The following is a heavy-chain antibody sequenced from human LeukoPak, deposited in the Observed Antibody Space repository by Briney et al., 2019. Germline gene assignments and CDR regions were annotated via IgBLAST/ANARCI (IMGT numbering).Heavy chain of an antibody. Sequence: GESLKISCKGSGYSFNAYYIAWVRQMPGKDLEWMGAIYPGDSDTTYSPSLQGQVTISADKSATNAYLQWNSLKASDTAIYYCARLMTLVRGGLKRLPRSCGMDVWGQGTTVTVS. V-gene: IGHV5-51*01. CDR2: IYPGDSDT. CDR3: ARLMTLVRGGLKRLPRSCGMDV. CDR1: GYSFNAYY. D-gene: IGHD3-10*01. J-gene: IGHJ6*02.